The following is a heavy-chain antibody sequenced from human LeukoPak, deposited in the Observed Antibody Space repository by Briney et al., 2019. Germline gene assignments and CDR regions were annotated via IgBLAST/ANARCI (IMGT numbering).Heavy chain of an antibody. CDR2: LYYGVST. V-gene: IGHV4-39*01. J-gene: IGHJ4*02. CDR3: ASLYSNSWVDY. CDR1: GGSISSSTYY. D-gene: IGHD6-13*01. Sequence: SETLSLTCTVSGGSISSSTYYWGWIRQPPGEGLEWIGSLYYGVSTHYNPSLKSPLTISVNTSKNQFSLKLSSVTAADTAVYYCASLYSNSWVDYWGRGTLVTVSS.